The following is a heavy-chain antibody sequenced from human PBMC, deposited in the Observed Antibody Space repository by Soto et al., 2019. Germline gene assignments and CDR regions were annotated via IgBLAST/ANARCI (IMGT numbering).Heavy chain of an antibody. Sequence: EVQLLESGGGLVQPGGSLRLSCAASGFTFSRYAMSWGRQAPGKGLEWVSGISGSGVSTYYADSVKGRFPIARDNSKITLYMHKNSLIAEDTAVYDWATALERIATSSSDYWCQGTLVSVSS. J-gene: IGHJ4*02. CDR3: ATALERIATSSSDY. D-gene: IGHD1-1*01. CDR2: ISGSGVST. V-gene: IGHV3-23*01. CDR1: GFTFSRYA.